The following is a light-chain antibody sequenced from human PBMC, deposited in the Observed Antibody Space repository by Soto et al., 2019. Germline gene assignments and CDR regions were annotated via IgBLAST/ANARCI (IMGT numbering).Light chain of an antibody. CDR1: SSNIGAGYD. J-gene: IGLJ1*01. CDR3: QSYAGSLSYV. V-gene: IGLV1-40*01. Sequence: QSVLTQPPSVSGAPGQRVTISCTGSSSNIGAGYDVHWYQQLPGTAPKLLIYGNSNRPSGVPDRFSGSKSGTSASLAITGLQAEDEADYYCQSYAGSLSYVFGTGTKVTGL. CDR2: GNS.